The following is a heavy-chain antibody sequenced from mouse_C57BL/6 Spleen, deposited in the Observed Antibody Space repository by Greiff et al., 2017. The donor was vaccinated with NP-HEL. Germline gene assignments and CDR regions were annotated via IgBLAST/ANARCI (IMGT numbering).Heavy chain of an antibody. CDR2: IRNKANGYTT. Sequence: EVKVVESGGGLVQPGGSLSLSCAASGFTFTDYYMSWVRQPPGKALEWLGFIRNKANGYTTEYSASVKGRFTISRDNSQSILYLQMNALRAEDSATYYCARGYYGSTYFDYWGQGTTLTVSS. CDR1: GFTFTDYY. D-gene: IGHD1-1*01. V-gene: IGHV7-3*01. CDR3: ARGYYGSTYFDY. J-gene: IGHJ2*01.